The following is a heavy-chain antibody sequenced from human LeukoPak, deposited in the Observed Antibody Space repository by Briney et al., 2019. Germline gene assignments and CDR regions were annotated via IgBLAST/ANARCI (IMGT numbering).Heavy chain of an antibody. D-gene: IGHD3-22*01. CDR1: GFTFSRFG. J-gene: IGHJ4*02. V-gene: IGHV3-48*01. CDR3: ARVMGSYYYDSSGPSAPDY. CDR2: ISGISSNNI. Sequence: PGGSLRLSCAASGFTFSRFGMSWVRQAPGKGLEWVSYISGISSNNIYYADSVKGRFTISRDNSKNTLYLQMNSLRAEDTAVYYCARVMGSYYYDSSGPSAPDYWGQGTLVTVSS.